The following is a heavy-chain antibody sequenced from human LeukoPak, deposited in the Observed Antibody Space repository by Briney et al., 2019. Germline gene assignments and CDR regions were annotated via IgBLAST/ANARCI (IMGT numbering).Heavy chain of an antibody. J-gene: IGHJ4*02. Sequence: GSLRLSCAASGFTFSRYWMSWVRQVPRKGLEWVANIKQDGGEIYYVDSVKGRFAVSNDNAKTSLYQQMNSMRAEDTAVYYCSRDTGDYHTSGSPFVFGGQGALVTVSS. CDR2: IKQDGGEI. CDR1: GFTFSRYW. D-gene: IGHD3-22*01. CDR3: SRDTGDYHTSGSPFVF. V-gene: IGHV3-7*03.